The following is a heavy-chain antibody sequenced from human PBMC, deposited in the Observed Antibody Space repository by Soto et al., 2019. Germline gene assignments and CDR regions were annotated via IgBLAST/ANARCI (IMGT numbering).Heavy chain of an antibody. V-gene: IGHV1-3*01. CDR2: INAANGYT. D-gene: IGHD3-10*01. CDR1: GYSFTSFP. Sequence: QVQLVQSGAEVKKPGASVKVSCKASGYSFTSFPIHWVRQAPGQGLECMGWINAANGYTRYLQKFQGRVTITRDTSATTAYMDLSSLTSEDTAVYYCARGGGLDDWGQGTLITVSS. J-gene: IGHJ4*02. CDR3: ARGGGLDD.